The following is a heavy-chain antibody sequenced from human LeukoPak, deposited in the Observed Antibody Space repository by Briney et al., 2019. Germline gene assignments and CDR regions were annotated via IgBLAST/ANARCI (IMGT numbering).Heavy chain of an antibody. V-gene: IGHV3-23*01. Sequence: PGGSLRLSCVASGFTLSSHGMSWVRQAPGKGLEWVSVISGSGGSTYYADSVKGRFTISRDNSKNTLYLQMNSLRAEDTAVYYCAKDFEAAPYYYGSGRGYWGQGTLVTVSS. CDR3: AKDFEAAPYYYGSGRGY. CDR2: ISGSGGST. J-gene: IGHJ4*02. CDR1: GFTLSSHG. D-gene: IGHD3-10*01.